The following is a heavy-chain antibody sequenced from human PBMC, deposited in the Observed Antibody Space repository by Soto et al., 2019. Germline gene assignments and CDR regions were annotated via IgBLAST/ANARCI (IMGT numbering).Heavy chain of an antibody. CDR3: ARSSGAGFGLIIEGSNWLDP. Sequence: AAVKVACKAPADTFTIYYIHWVRQSRSRGRDWMGIINPNGGSTKFAQTFQGRITMTTDTSTSTDDMELRSLRSEDTAVYSCARSSGAGFGLIIEGSNWLDPWGQGSLVTVSS. V-gene: IGHV1-46*01. CDR1: ADTFTIYY. J-gene: IGHJ5*02. D-gene: IGHD1-26*01. CDR2: INPNGGST.